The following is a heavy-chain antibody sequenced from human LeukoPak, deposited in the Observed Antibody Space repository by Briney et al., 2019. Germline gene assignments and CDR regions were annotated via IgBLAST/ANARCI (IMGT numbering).Heavy chain of an antibody. D-gene: IGHD3-22*01. Sequence: SQTLSLTCAISGDSVSSKSAAWNWIRQSPSRGLEWLGRTYYRSKWYNEYAVSVKSRITINPDTSKNQFSLQLNSVAPEDTAVYYCARDSYDSSGSSDAFDIWGQGTMVTVSS. CDR2: TYYRSKWYN. J-gene: IGHJ3*02. V-gene: IGHV6-1*01. CDR3: ARDSYDSSGSSDAFDI. CDR1: GDSVSSKSAA.